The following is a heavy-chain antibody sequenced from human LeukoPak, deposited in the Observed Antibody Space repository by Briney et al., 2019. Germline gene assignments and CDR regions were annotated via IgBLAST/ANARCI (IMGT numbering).Heavy chain of an antibody. CDR3: ARAVLEWLLTGDYYGMDV. D-gene: IGHD3-3*01. CDR1: GGSFSGYY. CDR2: INHSGST. J-gene: IGHJ6*02. V-gene: IGHV4-34*01. Sequence: SGTLSLTCAVYGGSFSGYYWSWIRQPPGKGLEWIGEINHSGSTNYSPSLKSRVTISVDTSKNQFSLKLGSVTAADTAVYYCARAVLEWLLTGDYYGMDVWGQGTTVTVSS.